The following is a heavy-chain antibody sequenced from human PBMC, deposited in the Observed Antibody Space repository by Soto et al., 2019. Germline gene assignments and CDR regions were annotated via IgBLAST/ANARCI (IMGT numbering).Heavy chain of an antibody. CDR3: ARDPHYGMDV. Sequence: SETLSLTCSVPYGSINTYHWSWIRQSAGKGLEWIGRIHATESSNYNPSFKSRVTMSVDTSKNQFSLRVRSLTAADTAVYYCARDPHYGMDVWGRGTTVTVSS. J-gene: IGHJ6*02. CDR1: YGSINTYH. V-gene: IGHV4-4*07. CDR2: IHATESS.